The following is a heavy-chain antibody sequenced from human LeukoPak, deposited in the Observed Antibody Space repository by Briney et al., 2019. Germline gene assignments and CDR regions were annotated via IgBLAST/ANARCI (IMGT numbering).Heavy chain of an antibody. CDR2: ISYDGSNK. Sequence: PGGSLRLSCAAPGFTFSSFGMHWVRQAPGKGLEWVAVISYDGSNKYYADSVKGRFTISRDNSKNTLYLQMNSLRPEDTAVYYCAKNSLAAAGEIDWYFDLWGRGTLVTVSS. J-gene: IGHJ2*01. CDR1: GFTFSSFG. V-gene: IGHV3-30*18. D-gene: IGHD6-13*01. CDR3: AKNSLAAAGEIDWYFDL.